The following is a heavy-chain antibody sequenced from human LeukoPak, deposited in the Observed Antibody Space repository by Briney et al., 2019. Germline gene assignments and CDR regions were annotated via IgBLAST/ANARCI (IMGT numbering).Heavy chain of an antibody. D-gene: IGHD2-15*01. V-gene: IGHV4-39*07. J-gene: IGHJ5*01. Sequence: SETLSLTCTVSGDSISSSSYYWGWIRQPPGKGLEWIGSFSYSGSTYYNPSLKSRVTISVDTSKNQFSLKLSSVTAADTAVYYCAGDRTVVVVVAATQAHWFDPWGQGTLVPGS. CDR1: GDSISSSSYY. CDR2: FSYSGST. CDR3: AGDRTVVVVVAATQAHWFDP.